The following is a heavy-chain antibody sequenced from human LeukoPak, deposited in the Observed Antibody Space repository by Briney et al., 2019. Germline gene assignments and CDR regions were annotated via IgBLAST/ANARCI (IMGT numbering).Heavy chain of an antibody. V-gene: IGHV3-11*06. D-gene: IGHD5-24*01. CDR3: ARIRDDYQQYFDY. CDR1: GFTFSDYY. J-gene: IGHJ4*02. Sequence: GGFLRLSCAASGFTFSDYYMSWIRQAPGKGLEWVSYISSSSTYTNYANSVKGRFTISRDNAKSSLFLQMNSLRAEDTAVYYCARIRDDYQQYFDYWGQGTLVTVSS. CDR2: ISSSSTYT.